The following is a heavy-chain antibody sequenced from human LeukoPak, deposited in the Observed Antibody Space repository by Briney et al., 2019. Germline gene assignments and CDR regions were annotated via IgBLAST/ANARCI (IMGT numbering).Heavy chain of an antibody. CDR2: TYYSGST. CDR3: ARGVGIQLWTYFDY. V-gene: IGHV4-61*01. D-gene: IGHD5-18*01. J-gene: IGHJ4*02. CDR1: GGSVSSGSYY. Sequence: SETLSLTCTVSGGSVSSGSYYWSWIRQPPGKGLEWIGYTYYSGSTNYNPSLKSRVTISVDTSKNQFSLKLSSVTAADTAVYYCARGVGIQLWTYFDYWGQGTLVTVSS.